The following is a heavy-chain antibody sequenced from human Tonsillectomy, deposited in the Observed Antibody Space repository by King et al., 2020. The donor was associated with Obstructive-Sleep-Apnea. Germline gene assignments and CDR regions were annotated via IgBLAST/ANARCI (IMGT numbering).Heavy chain of an antibody. D-gene: IGHD5-12*01. CDR2: ISYTGST. J-gene: IGHJ4*02. V-gene: IGHV4-59*08. CDR3: ARHPRHSGYDLDYFDF. Sequence: VQLQESGPGLVKPSETLSLTCTVSGGSISSYHWSWIRQPPGKGLEWIGYISYTGSTNYNPSLKSRVTISVDTSKNQFSLRLSSVTAADTALYYCARHPRHSGYDLDYFDFWGQGPLVTVSS. CDR1: GGSISSYH.